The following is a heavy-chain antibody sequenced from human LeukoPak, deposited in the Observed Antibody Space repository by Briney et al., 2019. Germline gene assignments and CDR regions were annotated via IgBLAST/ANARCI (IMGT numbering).Heavy chain of an antibody. V-gene: IGHV4-59*01. J-gene: IGHJ4*02. D-gene: IGHD1-26*01. CDR3: AGLLNGIVGATINY. Sequence: SETLSLTCTVSGASFSSYYWSWLRQPPGKGLEWIAYIFYSGNTKYNPSLKSRVTISVDTSKNQFSLKLSSVTAADTAVYYCAGLLNGIVGATINYWGQGTLVTVSS. CDR2: IFYSGNT. CDR1: GASFSSYY.